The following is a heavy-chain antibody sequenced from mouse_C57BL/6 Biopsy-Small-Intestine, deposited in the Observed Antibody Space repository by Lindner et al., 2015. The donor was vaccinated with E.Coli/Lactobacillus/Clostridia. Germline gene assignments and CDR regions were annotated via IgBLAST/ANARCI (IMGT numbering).Heavy chain of an antibody. CDR1: GPLFTSYY. J-gene: IGHJ3*01. V-gene: IGHV1S61*01. Sequence: SVKVSCKISGPLFTSYYIHWLRQAPGQGLEWMGIINPRGGLTNYAQNLEGRVTITRDTSTTTVYLDLNSLTSADTAVYFCARETFRFNFWSGYPPPQSGGFLNWGVLEFWGQGSLVTVS. CDR3: ARETFRFNFWSGYPPPQSGGFLNWGVLEF. D-gene: IGHD1-3*01. CDR2: INPRGGLT.